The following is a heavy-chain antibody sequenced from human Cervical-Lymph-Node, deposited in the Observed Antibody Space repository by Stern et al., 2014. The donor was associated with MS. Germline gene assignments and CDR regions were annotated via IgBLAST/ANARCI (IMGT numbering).Heavy chain of an antibody. J-gene: IGHJ4*02. D-gene: IGHD3-16*01. V-gene: IGHV1-69*01. CDR3: ARERDNSYAFDS. CDR1: GGTFSTSV. Sequence: QVQLVQSGAEMRKPGSSVRVSCKASGGTFSTSVISWPRQAPGQGLEWMGGISPMFGRANYAQKFQGSVTITADESTSTVYMGLTSLRSEDTGVYYCARERDNSYAFDSWGQGTLLTVSS. CDR2: ISPMFGRA.